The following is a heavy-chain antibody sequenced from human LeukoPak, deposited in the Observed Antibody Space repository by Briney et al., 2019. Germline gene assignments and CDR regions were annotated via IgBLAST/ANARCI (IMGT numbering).Heavy chain of an antibody. CDR3: ARLVGGVGASRRAFDI. CDR1: GYTFTSYY. V-gene: IGHV1-46*01. J-gene: IGHJ3*02. Sequence: GASVKVFCKASGYTFTSYYMHWVRQAPGQGLEWTGIINPSGGSTSYAQKFQGRVTMTRDTSTSTVYMELSSLRSEDTAVYYCARLVGGVGASRRAFDIWGQGTMVTVSS. D-gene: IGHD1-26*01. CDR2: INPSGGST.